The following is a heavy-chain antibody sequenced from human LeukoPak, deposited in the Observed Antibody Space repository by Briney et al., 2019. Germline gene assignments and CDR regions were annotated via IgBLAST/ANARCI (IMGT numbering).Heavy chain of an antibody. J-gene: IGHJ4*02. CDR2: IYTDGSDT. Sequence: GGSLRLSCAASGFSFSNSWMHWVRRAPGKGLVWVSRIYTDGSDTTYADSVKGRFTISRDNAKNTLYLQMNSLRAEDTAVYYCAKDLGFSSSWYYFDYWGQGTLVTVSS. D-gene: IGHD6-13*01. V-gene: IGHV3-74*01. CDR1: GFSFSNSW. CDR3: AKDLGFSSSWYYFDY.